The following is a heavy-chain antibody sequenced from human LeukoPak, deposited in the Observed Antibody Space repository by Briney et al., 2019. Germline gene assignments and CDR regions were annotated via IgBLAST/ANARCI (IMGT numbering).Heavy chain of an antibody. Sequence: GGSLRLSCAASGFTFSNYWMSWVRQAPGKGLEWVANIKQDGSDIYYVDSVKGRFTISRDNAKNSLYLQMNGLRAEDTAVYYCTRSGTYVFDFWGQGTLVTVSS. CDR3: TRSGTYVFDF. J-gene: IGHJ4*02. D-gene: IGHD1-26*01. CDR1: GFTFSNYW. CDR2: IKQDGSDI. V-gene: IGHV3-7*01.